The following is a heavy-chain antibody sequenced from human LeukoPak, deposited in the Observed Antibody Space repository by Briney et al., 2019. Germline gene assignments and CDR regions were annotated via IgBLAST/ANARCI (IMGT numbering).Heavy chain of an antibody. J-gene: IGHJ6*02. CDR2: ISSSSSTI. D-gene: IGHD6-19*01. Sequence: PGGSLRLSCAASGFTFSSYSMNWVRQAPGKGLEWVSYISSSSSTIYYADSVKGRFTISRDNAKNSLYLQMNSLRAEDTAVYYCARDMGGGWYYYYYGMDVWGQGTTVTVSS. CDR1: GFTFSSYS. CDR3: ARDMGGGWYYYYYGMDV. V-gene: IGHV3-48*01.